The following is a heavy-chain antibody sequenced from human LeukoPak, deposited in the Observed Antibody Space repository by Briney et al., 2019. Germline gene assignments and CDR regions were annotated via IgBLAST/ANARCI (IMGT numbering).Heavy chain of an antibody. Sequence: PGGSLRLSCAASGFTFSSYAMSWVRQAPGKGLEWVAVIWYDGSNKYYADSVKGRFTISRDNSKNTLYLQMNSLRAEDTAVYYCARDQNGEMAPAGFDYWGQGTLVTVSS. CDR2: IWYDGSNK. CDR3: ARDQNGEMAPAGFDY. CDR1: GFTFSSYA. V-gene: IGHV3-33*08. J-gene: IGHJ4*02. D-gene: IGHD5-24*01.